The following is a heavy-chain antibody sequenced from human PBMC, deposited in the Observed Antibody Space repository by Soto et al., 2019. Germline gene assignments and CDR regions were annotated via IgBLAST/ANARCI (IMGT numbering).Heavy chain of an antibody. CDR3: ARGRPITFGGVIVPRYFDY. J-gene: IGHJ4*02. Sequence: QVQLQQWGAGLLKPSETLSLTCAVYGGSFSGYYWSWIRQPPGKGLAWIGEINHSGSTNYNPSLKSRVTISVDTSKNQFSLKLSSVTAADTAVYYCARGRPITFGGVIVPRYFDYWGQGTLVTVSS. CDR1: GGSFSGYY. CDR2: INHSGST. V-gene: IGHV4-34*01. D-gene: IGHD3-16*02.